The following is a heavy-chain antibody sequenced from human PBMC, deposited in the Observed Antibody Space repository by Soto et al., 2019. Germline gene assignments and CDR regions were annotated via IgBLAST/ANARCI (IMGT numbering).Heavy chain of an antibody. CDR2: VAASGST. Sequence: PSETLSLTCTVSGGSISGFFWTWVRQPPGMPLEGLGHVAASGSTAYNPSLRSRLSLSLDVSKNRFSLELTSVTAADTATYFCARGRSTPYYYGMDVWGQGTTVTVSS. CDR3: ARGRSTPYYYGMDV. J-gene: IGHJ6*02. V-gene: IGHV4-4*07. CDR1: GGSISGFF.